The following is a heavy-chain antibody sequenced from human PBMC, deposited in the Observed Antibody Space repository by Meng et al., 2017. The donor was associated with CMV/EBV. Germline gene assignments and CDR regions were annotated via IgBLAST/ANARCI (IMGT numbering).Heavy chain of an antibody. V-gene: IGHV3-23*01. D-gene: IGHD2-2*01. Sequence: GESLKISCAASGFTFNSYAMSWVRQAPGKGLEWVSAISGSGGSTYYADSVKGRFTISRDNSKNTLYLQMNSLRAEDTAVYYCAKVTLGYCSSTSCYPWFDPWGQGTLVTVSS. CDR3: AKVTLGYCSSTSCYPWFDP. CDR2: ISGSGGST. CDR1: GFTFNSYA. J-gene: IGHJ5*02.